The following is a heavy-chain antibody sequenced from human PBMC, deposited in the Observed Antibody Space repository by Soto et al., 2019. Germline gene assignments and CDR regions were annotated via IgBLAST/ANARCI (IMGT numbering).Heavy chain of an antibody. CDR1: EFTFSSYW. CDR2: IKQDGSES. Sequence: HPGGSLRLSCAASEFTFSSYWMSWVRQAPGKGLEWVANIKQDGSESYYVDSVKGRFTISRDNAKNSLFLQMNSLRADDTAVYYCASETSSGTSDYWGQGTLVTVSS. D-gene: IGHD1-26*01. CDR3: ASETSSGTSDY. V-gene: IGHV3-7*03. J-gene: IGHJ4*02.